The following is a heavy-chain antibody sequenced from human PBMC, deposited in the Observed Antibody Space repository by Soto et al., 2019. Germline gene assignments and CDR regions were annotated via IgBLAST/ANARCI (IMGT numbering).Heavy chain of an antibody. D-gene: IGHD5-18*01. CDR3: ARGYVDTAMVRHLDY. CDR2: IIPIFGTA. J-gene: IGHJ4*02. V-gene: IGHV1-69*13. Sequence: SVKVSCKASGGTFSSYAISWVRQAPGQGLEWMGGIIPIFGTANYAQKFQGRVTITADESTSTAYMELSSLRSEDAAVYYCARGYVDTAMVRHLDYWGQGTLVTVSS. CDR1: GGTFSSYA.